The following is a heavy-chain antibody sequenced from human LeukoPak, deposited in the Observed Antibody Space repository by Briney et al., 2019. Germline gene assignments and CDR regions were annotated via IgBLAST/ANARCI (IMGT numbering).Heavy chain of an antibody. CDR3: AKDLDDFWSGYTFGFDP. V-gene: IGHV3-23*01. Sequence: GGSLRLSCAASGFTFSSYAMSWVRQAPGKGLEWVSAISDGGGSTYYADSVKGRFTISRDNSKNTVSLQMNSLRAEDTAVYYCAKDLDDFWSGYTFGFDPWGQGTLVTVSS. CDR2: ISDGGGST. D-gene: IGHD3-3*01. CDR1: GFTFSSYA. J-gene: IGHJ5*02.